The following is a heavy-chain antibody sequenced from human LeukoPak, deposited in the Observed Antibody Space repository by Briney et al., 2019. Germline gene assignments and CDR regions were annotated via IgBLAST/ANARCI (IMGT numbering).Heavy chain of an antibody. CDR3: ASRSSTVATFPFHY. J-gene: IGHJ4*02. Sequence: ASVKVSCKASGYTFTGYYMHWVRQAPGQGLEWMGWINPNSGGTNYPQKFQGRVTMTSDTSITTAYMELSRLTSDDTAVYYCASRSSTVATFPFHYWGQGTLVTVSS. CDR1: GYTFTGYY. V-gene: IGHV1-2*02. CDR2: INPNSGGT. D-gene: IGHD4-17*01.